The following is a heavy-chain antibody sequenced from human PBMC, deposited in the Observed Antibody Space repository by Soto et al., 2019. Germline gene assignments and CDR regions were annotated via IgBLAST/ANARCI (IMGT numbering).Heavy chain of an antibody. J-gene: IGHJ5*02. CDR1: GGSISSNNW. V-gene: IGHV4-4*02. D-gene: IGHD2-2*01. CDR3: ARLFCSSSSCLTPSWFDP. CDR2: VFHSGST. Sequence: QVQLQESGPGLVKPSGTLSLTCAVSGGSISSNNWWRWVRQSPGPGLEWIGDVFHSGSTNYNPSLKSRVTISVEMSKNQFYLKWSSVTAADTAMSYCARLFCSSSSCLTPSWFDPWGQGTLVTVSS.